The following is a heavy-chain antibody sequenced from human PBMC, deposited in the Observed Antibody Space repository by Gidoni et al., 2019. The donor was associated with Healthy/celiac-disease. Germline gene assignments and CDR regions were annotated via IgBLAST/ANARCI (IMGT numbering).Heavy chain of an antibody. CDR3: ARDGTYYYDSSGYYYKTGAFDI. CDR2: IYYSGST. V-gene: IGHV4-31*03. D-gene: IGHD3-22*01. Sequence: QVQLQESGPGLVKPSQTLSLTCTVSGGSISSGGYYWSWIRQHPGKGLEWIGYIYYSGSTYYNPSLKSRVTISVDTSKNQFSLKLSSVTAADTAVYYCARDGTYYYDSSGYYYKTGAFDIWGQGTMVTVSS. J-gene: IGHJ3*02. CDR1: GGSISSGGYY.